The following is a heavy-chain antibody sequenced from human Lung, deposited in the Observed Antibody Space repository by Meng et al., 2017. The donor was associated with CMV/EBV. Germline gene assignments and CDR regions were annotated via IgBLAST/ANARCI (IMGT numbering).Heavy chain of an antibody. CDR1: GYTFTGYD. D-gene: IGHD7-27*01. CDR3: VRGNWGDY. J-gene: IGHJ4*02. Sequence: ASVKVSCKASGYTFTGYDINWVRQATGQGLEWMGWLDPNTGDTGYAQEFQGRVTMTSNSSISTAYMELSSLISEDTAIYDCVRGNWGDYWGQGTLVNVSS. CDR2: LDPNTGDT. V-gene: IGHV1-8*01.